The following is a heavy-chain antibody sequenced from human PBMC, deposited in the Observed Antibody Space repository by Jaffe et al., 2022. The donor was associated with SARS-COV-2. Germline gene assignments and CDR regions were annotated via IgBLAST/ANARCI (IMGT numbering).Heavy chain of an antibody. CDR1: GYTFTSYD. J-gene: IGHJ5*02. CDR2: MNPNSGNT. V-gene: IGHV1-8*01. CDR3: ARGTKNWGWGYNWFDP. Sequence: QVQLVQSGAEVKKPGASVKVSCKASGYTFTSYDINWVRQATGQGLEWMGWMNPNSGNTGYAQKFQGRVTMTRNTSISTAYMELSSLRSEDTAVYYCARGTKNWGWGYNWFDPWGQGTLVTVSS. D-gene: IGHD7-27*01.